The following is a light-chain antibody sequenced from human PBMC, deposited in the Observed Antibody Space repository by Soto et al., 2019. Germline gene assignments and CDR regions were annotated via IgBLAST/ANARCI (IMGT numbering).Light chain of an antibody. CDR3: QQYGTSGT. CDR2: GAS. V-gene: IGKV3-20*01. CDR1: QRVSSNY. J-gene: IGKJ4*01. Sequence: EIVLTQSPGTLSLSPGERATLSCRASQRVSSNYLAWYQQKPGQAPRLLIYGASSRATGIPDRFSGSGSGTDFTLTISRLEPEDFAVYYCQQYGTSGTFGGGPKVEIK.